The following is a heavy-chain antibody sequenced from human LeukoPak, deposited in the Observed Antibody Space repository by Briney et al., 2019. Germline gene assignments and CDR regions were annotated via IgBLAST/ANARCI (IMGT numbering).Heavy chain of an antibody. Sequence: SETLSLTCTVSGGSISSSSYYWGWIRQPPGKGLEWIGSIYYSGSTYYNPSLKSRVTISVDTSKNQFSLKLSSVTAADTAVYYCARLGDSSGYWFDPWGQGTLVTVSS. V-gene: IGHV4-39*01. CDR3: ARLGDSSGYWFDP. D-gene: IGHD3-22*01. J-gene: IGHJ5*02. CDR2: IYYSGST. CDR1: GGSISSSSYY.